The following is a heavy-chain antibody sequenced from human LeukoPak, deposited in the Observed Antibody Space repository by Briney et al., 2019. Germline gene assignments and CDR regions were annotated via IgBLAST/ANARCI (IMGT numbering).Heavy chain of an antibody. D-gene: IGHD3-3*01. CDR2: ISHSVST. CDR1: GGSFSGYY. V-gene: IGHV4-34*01. CDR3: AGLGRGLDFWSGPGHYYYYGMDV. Sequence: PETLSLTCAVYGGSFSGYYSSWVRAPPRGRGEWIGEISHSVSTKCNRSDKRRVTISVAPSKNQFSLKVSSGTAADTAVYYCAGLGRGLDFWSGPGHYYYYGMDVWGQGTTVTVSS. J-gene: IGHJ6*02.